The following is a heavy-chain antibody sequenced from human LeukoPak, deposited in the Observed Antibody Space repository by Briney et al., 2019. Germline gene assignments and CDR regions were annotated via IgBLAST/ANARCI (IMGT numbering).Heavy chain of an antibody. CDR3: ARRGSSSEWFDP. CDR1: GYSFSNYW. V-gene: IGHV5-51*01. Sequence: GESLKISCKGSGYSFSNYWIAWVRQMPGKGPEWMGIIYPGDSDTRYNPSFRGQVIISADKSISTAYLQWSSLKASDTAIYYCARRGSSSEWFDPWGQGTLVTVSS. D-gene: IGHD1-26*01. J-gene: IGHJ5*02. CDR2: IYPGDSDT.